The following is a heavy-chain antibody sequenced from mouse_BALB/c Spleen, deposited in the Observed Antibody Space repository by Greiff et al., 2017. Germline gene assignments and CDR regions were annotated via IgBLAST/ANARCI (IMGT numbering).Heavy chain of an antibody. D-gene: IGHD2-10*02. CDR1: GYSITSDYA. J-gene: IGHJ4*01. V-gene: IGHV3-2*02. CDR3: ARDEYGNRRAMDY. Sequence: EVKLQESGPGLVKPSQSLSLTCTVTGYSITSDYAWNWIRQFPGNKLEWMGYISYSGSTSYNPSLKSRISITRDTSKNQFFLQLNSVTTEDTATYYCARDEYGNRRAMDYWGQGTSVTVSS. CDR2: ISYSGST.